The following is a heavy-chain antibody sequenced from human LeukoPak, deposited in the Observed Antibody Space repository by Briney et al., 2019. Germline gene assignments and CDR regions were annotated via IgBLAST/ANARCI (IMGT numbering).Heavy chain of an antibody. CDR2: ISAGGETT. Sequence: GGSLRLSCAASRFRFSTFPMGWVRQAPGKGPEWVSGISAGGETTFYADSVRGRLTISRDNSKNTLYLQMNSLRADDTAVYYCAKSLLTTATGTGRAFDIWGQGTMVTVSS. CDR1: RFRFSTFP. V-gene: IGHV3-23*01. CDR3: AKSLLTTATGTGRAFDI. J-gene: IGHJ3*02. D-gene: IGHD1-1*01.